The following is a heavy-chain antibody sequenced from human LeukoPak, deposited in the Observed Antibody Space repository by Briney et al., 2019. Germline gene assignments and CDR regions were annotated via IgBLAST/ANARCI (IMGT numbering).Heavy chain of an antibody. J-gene: IGHJ5*02. CDR3: ARSIAGRFLGWLWPFDP. CDR2: IYSGST. Sequence: SEALSLTCTVSGGSISSYYWSWIRQPPGKGLEWIAYIYSGSTDYNPSLKSRVTISLDTSKNQFSLKLTSVTAADTAVYYCARSIAGRFLGWLWPFDPWGQGTLVTVSS. D-gene: IGHD3-3*01. CDR1: GGSISSYY. V-gene: IGHV4-59*01.